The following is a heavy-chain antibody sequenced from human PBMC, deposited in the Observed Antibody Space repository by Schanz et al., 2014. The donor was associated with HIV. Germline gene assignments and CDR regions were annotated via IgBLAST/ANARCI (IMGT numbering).Heavy chain of an antibody. V-gene: IGHV4-31*03. D-gene: IGHD3-10*01. CDR1: GVSISSGGYY. CDR2: IYNSGST. Sequence: QVQLQESGPGLVKPSQTLSLTCSVSGVSISSGGYYWSWIRQHPGKGLEWIANIYNSGSTYYNPSLKSRVTMSVDTSKNQFSLKLSSVTAADTAVYYCARGQSRGYNWFDPWGQGTLVTVSS. CDR3: ARGQSRGYNWFDP. J-gene: IGHJ5*02.